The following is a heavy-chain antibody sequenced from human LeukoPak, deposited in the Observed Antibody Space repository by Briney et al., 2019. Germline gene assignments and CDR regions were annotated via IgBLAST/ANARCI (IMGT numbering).Heavy chain of an antibody. CDR2: MNPNSGNT. CDR1: GYTFTSYD. Sequence: ASVKVSCKASGYTFTSYDINWVRQATGQGLEWKGWMNPNSGNTGYAQKFQGRVTMTRNTSISTAYMELSSLRSEDTAVYYCARAARLYGGNPGSLGYWGQGTLVTVSS. CDR3: ARAARLYGGNPGSLGY. J-gene: IGHJ4*02. D-gene: IGHD4-23*01. V-gene: IGHV1-8*01.